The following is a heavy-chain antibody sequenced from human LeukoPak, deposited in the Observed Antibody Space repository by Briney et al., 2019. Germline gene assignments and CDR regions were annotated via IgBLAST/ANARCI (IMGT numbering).Heavy chain of an antibody. J-gene: IGHJ6*04. CDR2: FIPIFGTA. D-gene: IGHD2-2*03. CDR1: GGTFSSYA. V-gene: IGHV1-69*01. CDR3: ARVSGYCSSTSCSSPYYYYGMDV. Sequence: SVKVSCKASGGTFSSYAISWVRQAPGQGLEWVGGFIPIFGTANYAQKFQGRVTITADESTSTAYMELSSLRSEDTAVYYCARVSGYCSSTSCSSPYYYYGMDVWGKGTTVTVSS.